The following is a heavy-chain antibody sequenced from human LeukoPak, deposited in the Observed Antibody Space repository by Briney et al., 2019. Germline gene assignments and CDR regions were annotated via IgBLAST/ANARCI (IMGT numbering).Heavy chain of an antibody. Sequence: SETLSLTCAVSGGSISSSNWWSWVRQPPGKGLEWIGEIYHSGSTNYNPSLKSRVTISVDTSKNQFSLKLSSVTAADTAVYYCARQTRYYYYGMDVWGQGTTVTVSS. CDR2: IYHSGST. CDR1: GGSISSSNW. CDR3: ARQTRYYYYGMDV. J-gene: IGHJ6*02. V-gene: IGHV4-4*02.